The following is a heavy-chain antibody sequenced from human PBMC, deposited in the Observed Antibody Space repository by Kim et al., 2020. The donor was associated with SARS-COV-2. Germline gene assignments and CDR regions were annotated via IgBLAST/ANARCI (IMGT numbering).Heavy chain of an antibody. CDR1: GFTFRNYA. D-gene: IGHD6-19*01. CDR2: ISDDGTSN. Sequence: GGSLRLSCAASGFTFRNYALHWVRQAPGKGPEWVSVISDDGTSNYYADSVGGRFTISRDNSKDTHYLHMNRLRIDDKGLYYCATDLAQWLASRYFYDMDVWGQGTTVTVSS. V-gene: IGHV3-30-3*01. J-gene: IGHJ6*02. CDR3: ATDLAQWLASRYFYDMDV.